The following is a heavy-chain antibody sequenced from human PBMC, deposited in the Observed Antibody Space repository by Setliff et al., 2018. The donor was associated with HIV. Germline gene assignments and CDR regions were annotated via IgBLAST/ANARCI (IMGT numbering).Heavy chain of an antibody. D-gene: IGHD3-9*01. J-gene: IGHJ3*02. CDR2: IYYSGST. Sequence: SETLSLTCTVSGGSIKSSSDYWGWIRQPPGRGLEWIGTIYYSGSTYYNPSLKSRVTISVDTSKNQFSLKLTSVTAADTAICFCARGGGYFHDNNAFDIWGQGTVVTVSS. V-gene: IGHV4-39*01. CDR3: ARGGGYFHDNNAFDI. CDR1: GGSIKSSSDY.